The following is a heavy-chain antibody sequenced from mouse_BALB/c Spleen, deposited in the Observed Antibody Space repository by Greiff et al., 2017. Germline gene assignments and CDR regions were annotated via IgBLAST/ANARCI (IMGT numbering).Heavy chain of an antibody. CDR1: GYSFTSYW. CDR2: IYPGNSDT. D-gene: IGHD1-1*01. Sequence: EVKVEESGTVLARPGASVKMSCKASGYSFTSYWMHWVKQRPGQGLEWIGAIYPGNSDTSYNQKFKGKAKLTAVTSASTAYMELSSLTNEDSAVYYCTFITTVVATGYFDYWGQGTTLTVSS. V-gene: IGHV1-5*01. CDR3: TFITTVVATGYFDY. J-gene: IGHJ2*01.